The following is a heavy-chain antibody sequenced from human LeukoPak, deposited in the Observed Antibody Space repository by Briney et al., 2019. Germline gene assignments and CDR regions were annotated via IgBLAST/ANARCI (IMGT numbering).Heavy chain of an antibody. CDR1: GGSISSYY. D-gene: IGHD6-13*01. CDR3: ARGHSSSWYSFDY. V-gene: IGHV4-59*01. J-gene: IGHJ4*02. CDR2: IYYSGST. Sequence: PSETLSLTCTVSGGSISSYYWNWIRQPPGKGLEWIGYIYYSGSTNYSPSLKSQVTMSVDTSKKQFSLKVSSVIAADTAVYYCARGHSSSWYSFDYWGQGTLVTVSS.